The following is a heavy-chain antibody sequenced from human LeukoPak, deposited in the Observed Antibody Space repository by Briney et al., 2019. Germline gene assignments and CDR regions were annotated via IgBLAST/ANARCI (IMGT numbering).Heavy chain of an antibody. CDR1: GYTFTGYY. CDR2: INPKSGGT. J-gene: IGHJ5*02. CDR3: ARSPYSTRTNWFDP. Sequence: GASVKVSCKASGYTFTGYYMHWVRQAPGQGLEWMGWINPKSGGTNYAQKFQGRVTMTRDTSISTAYMELSRLRSDDTAVLYCARSPYSTRTNWFDPWGQGTLVTVSS. V-gene: IGHV1-2*02. D-gene: IGHD6-13*01.